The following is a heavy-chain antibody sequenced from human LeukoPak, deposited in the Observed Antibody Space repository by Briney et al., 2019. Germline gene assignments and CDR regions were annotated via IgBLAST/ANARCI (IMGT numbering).Heavy chain of an antibody. J-gene: IGHJ4*02. CDR3: ARGLVGVFDY. V-gene: IGHV4-34*01. Sequence: TASETLSLTCAVSGGSISSGGYSWSWIRQPPGKGLEWIGEINHSGSTNYNPSLKSRVTISVDTSKNQFSLKLSSVTAADTAVYYCARGLVGVFDYWSQGTLVTVSS. CDR1: GGSISSGGYS. CDR2: INHSGST. D-gene: IGHD3-10*01.